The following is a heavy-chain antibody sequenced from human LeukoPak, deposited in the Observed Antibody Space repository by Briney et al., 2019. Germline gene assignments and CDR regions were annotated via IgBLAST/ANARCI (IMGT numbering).Heavy chain of an antibody. CDR1: GYTFTSYA. CDR3: ARARRYCSSTSCYPSVWFDP. J-gene: IGHJ5*02. Sequence: ASVKVSCKSSGYTFTSYAMNWVRQAPGQGLEWMGWLNTNTGNPTYAQGFTGRFVFSLDTSVSTAYLQISSLKAEDTAVYYCARARRYCSSTSCYPSVWFDPWGQGTLVTVSS. D-gene: IGHD2-2*01. V-gene: IGHV7-4-1*02. CDR2: LNTNTGNP.